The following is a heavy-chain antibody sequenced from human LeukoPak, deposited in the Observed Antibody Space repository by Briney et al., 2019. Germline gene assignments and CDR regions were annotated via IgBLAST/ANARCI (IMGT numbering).Heavy chain of an antibody. CDR1: GYTFTSYD. CDR2: MNPNSGNT. V-gene: IGHV1-8*03. D-gene: IGHD6-13*01. CDR3: ARAYSSSFSGWFDP. Sequence: ASVKVSCKASGYTFTSYDINWVRQATGQGLEWMGWMNPNSGNTGYAQKFQGRVAITRNTSISTAYMELSRLRSDDTAVYYCARAYSSSFSGWFDPWGQGTLVTVSS. J-gene: IGHJ5*02.